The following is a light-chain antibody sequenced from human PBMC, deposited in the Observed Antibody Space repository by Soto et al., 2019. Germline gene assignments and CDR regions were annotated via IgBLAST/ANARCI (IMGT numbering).Light chain of an antibody. CDR1: QGISSY. J-gene: IGKJ2*01. CDR2: AAS. Sequence: IQLTQSPSSLSASVGDRGTITCRASQGISSYLAWYQQKPGKAPKLLIYAASTLQSGVPSRFSGSGSGTDFTLTISSRQPEDFATYYCQQLNSYPYTFGQGTKLEIK. V-gene: IGKV1-9*01. CDR3: QQLNSYPYT.